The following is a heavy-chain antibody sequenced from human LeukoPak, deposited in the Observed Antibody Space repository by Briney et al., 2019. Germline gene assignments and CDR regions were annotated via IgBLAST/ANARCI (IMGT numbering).Heavy chain of an antibody. V-gene: IGHV1-69*13. J-gene: IGHJ6*03. CDR2: IIPIFGTA. Sequence: GASVKVSCKASGGTFSSYAISWVRQAPGQGLEWMGGIIPIFGTANYAQKFEGRVTITADESTTTAYMELSSLRSEDTAVYYCARARREEYSSSWYRLEKIDDYYYYMDVWGKGTTVTVSS. CDR3: ARARREEYSSSWYRLEKIDDYYYYMDV. CDR1: GGTFSSYA. D-gene: IGHD6-13*01.